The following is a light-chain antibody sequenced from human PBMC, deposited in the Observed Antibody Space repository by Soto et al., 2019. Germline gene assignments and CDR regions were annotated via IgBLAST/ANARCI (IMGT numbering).Light chain of an antibody. J-gene: IGKJ1*01. CDR3: QQSYSTPRT. CDR1: QSISNY. Sequence: DIQMTQSPSSLSASVGDRVTITCRASQSISNYLNWYQQKPGKAPKLLMYAASSLQSGVPSRFNGSGSWTDFTLTISSLQPEDFATYYCQQSYSTPRTFGQGTKVEIK. V-gene: IGKV1-39*01. CDR2: AAS.